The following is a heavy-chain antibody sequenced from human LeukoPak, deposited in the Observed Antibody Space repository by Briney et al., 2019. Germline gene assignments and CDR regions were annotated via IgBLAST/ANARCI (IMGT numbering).Heavy chain of an antibody. CDR3: ARQSGPFDI. CDR1: GYCFTSYW. Sequence: GASLMICCKCSGYCFTSYWIGWVRQMPGELLEWIGIIYPGDSDTRYRTSSQGQVTISADKSISTAYLQWSSLKASDTAMYYCARQSGPFDIWGQGTMVTVS. D-gene: IGHD3-10*01. CDR2: IYPGDSDT. V-gene: IGHV5-51*01. J-gene: IGHJ3*02.